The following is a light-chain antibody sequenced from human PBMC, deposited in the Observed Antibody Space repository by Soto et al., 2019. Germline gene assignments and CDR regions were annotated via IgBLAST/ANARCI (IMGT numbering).Light chain of an antibody. V-gene: IGLV2-14*01. CDR2: QVS. CDR1: SSDVGGYYY. Sequence: QSVLTQPDSVSESPGQSITLSCTATSSDVGGYYYVSWYQHHPGKAPKLMIYQVSNRPSGVSNRFSGSRSGNTASLTISGLQAEDEADYYCSSYTSSSTFYVFGTGTKVTVL. CDR3: SSYTSSSTFYV. J-gene: IGLJ1*01.